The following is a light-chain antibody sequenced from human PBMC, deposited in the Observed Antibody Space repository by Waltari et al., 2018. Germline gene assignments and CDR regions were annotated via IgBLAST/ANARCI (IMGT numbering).Light chain of an antibody. CDR2: DVS. V-gene: IGLV2-14*03. CDR1: SSDVGGYDS. CDR3: SSYTSSSTYV. J-gene: IGLJ1*01. Sequence: QSALTQPASVSGSPGQSITISCTGSSSDVGGYDSVSWYQQHPGKAPKVMIYDVSKRPSGVPNRFSGSRSGNTASLTISGLQAEDEADYYCSSYTSSSTYVFGTGTKVTVL.